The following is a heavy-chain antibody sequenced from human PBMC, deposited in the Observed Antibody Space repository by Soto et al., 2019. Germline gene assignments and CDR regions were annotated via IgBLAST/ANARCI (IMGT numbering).Heavy chain of an antibody. J-gene: IGHJ4*02. V-gene: IGHV3-33*01. Sequence: GSLRLSCAASGFTFSSYGMHWVRQAPGKGLEWVAVIWYDGSNKYYADSVKGRFTISRDNSKNTLYLQMNSLRAEDTAVYYCARDVTMVRGAKGYWGQGTLVTVSS. D-gene: IGHD3-10*01. CDR1: GFTFSSYG. CDR2: IWYDGSNK. CDR3: ARDVTMVRGAKGY.